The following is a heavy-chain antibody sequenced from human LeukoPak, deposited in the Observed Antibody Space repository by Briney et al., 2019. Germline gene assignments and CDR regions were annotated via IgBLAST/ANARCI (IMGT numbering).Heavy chain of an antibody. CDR3: ARDRAVAGGRL. J-gene: IGHJ4*02. CDR1: GFTCSSYS. CDR2: ISSSSSYI. V-gene: IGHV3-21*01. D-gene: IGHD6-19*01. Sequence: AGGSLTLSCAASGFTCSSYSMNWVRQAPGKGLEWVSSISSSSSYIYYADSVKGRFTISRDNAKNSLYLQMNSLRAEDTAVYYCARDRAVAGGRLWGQGTLVTVSS.